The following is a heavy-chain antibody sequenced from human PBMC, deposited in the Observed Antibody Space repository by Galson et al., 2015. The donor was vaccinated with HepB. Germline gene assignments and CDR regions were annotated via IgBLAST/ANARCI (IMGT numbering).Heavy chain of an antibody. J-gene: IGHJ4*02. CDR3: ARVLHPPIAVAGPRHRGYFDY. Sequence: SVKVSCKASGYTFTSYAMHWVRQAPGQRLEWMGWINAGNGNTKYSQKFQGRVTITRDTSASTAYMELSSLRSEDTAVYYCARVLHPPIAVAGPRHRGYFDYWGQGTLVTVSS. V-gene: IGHV1-3*01. CDR2: INAGNGNT. D-gene: IGHD6-19*01. CDR1: GYTFTSYA.